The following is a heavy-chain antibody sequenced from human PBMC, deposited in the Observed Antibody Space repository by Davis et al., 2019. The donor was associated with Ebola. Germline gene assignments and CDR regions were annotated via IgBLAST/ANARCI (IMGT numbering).Heavy chain of an antibody. J-gene: IGHJ4*02. D-gene: IGHD5-24*01. Sequence: HTGGSLRLSCAASGFTFSKYWMHWVRQRPGKGLMWVSRINSDGSSSTREYADSVKGRFTISRDNDKNTLYLQMNSLGAEDTGIYYCTRVTGYKKPIEYWGQGTLVTVSS. CDR2: INSDGSSS. CDR1: GFTFSKYW. CDR3: TRVTGYKKPIEY. V-gene: IGHV3-74*03.